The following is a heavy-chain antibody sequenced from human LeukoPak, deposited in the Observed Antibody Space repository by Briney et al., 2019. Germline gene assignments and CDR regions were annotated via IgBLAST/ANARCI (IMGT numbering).Heavy chain of an antibody. Sequence: GAPVKVSCKASGGTFISYAISWVRQAPGQGLEWMGGIIPIFGTANYAQKFQGRVTITADESTSTAYMELSSLRSEDTAVYYCARAGYCGGDCYFGYWGQGTLVTVSS. D-gene: IGHD2-21*02. J-gene: IGHJ4*02. CDR2: IIPIFGTA. CDR1: GGTFISYA. V-gene: IGHV1-69*13. CDR3: ARAGYCGGDCYFGY.